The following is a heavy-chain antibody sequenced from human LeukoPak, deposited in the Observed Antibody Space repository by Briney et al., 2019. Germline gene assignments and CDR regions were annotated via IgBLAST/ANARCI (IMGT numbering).Heavy chain of an antibody. J-gene: IGHJ4*02. CDR2: IYYSGST. CDR3: ARLTYYDFWSGYPLFDY. D-gene: IGHD3-3*01. CDR1: GGSISSYY. V-gene: IGHV4-59*12. Sequence: SETLSLTCTVSGGSISSYYWSWIRQPPGKGLEWIGYIYYSGSTNYNPSLKSRVTISVDTSKNQFSLKLSSVTAADTAVYYCARLTYYDFWSGYPLFDYWGQGTLVTVSS.